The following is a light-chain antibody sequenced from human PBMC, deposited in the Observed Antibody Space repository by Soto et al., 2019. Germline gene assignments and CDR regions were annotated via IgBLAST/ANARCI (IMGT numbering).Light chain of an antibody. V-gene: IGKV3-15*01. CDR2: GAS. Sequence: EVVMTQSPAILSVSPGERVALSCRASQSVSINLDWIQHKPGQGPRLLIIGASTRANGVPDRFSGRGSGTEFSLTIDSLQSDDFATSYCQQYDKSPPWTFGQGTKVDIK. J-gene: IGKJ1*01. CDR3: QQYDKSPPWT. CDR1: QSVSIN.